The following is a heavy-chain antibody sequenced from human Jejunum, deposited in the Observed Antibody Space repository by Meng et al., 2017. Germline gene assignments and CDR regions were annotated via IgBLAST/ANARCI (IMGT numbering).Heavy chain of an antibody. D-gene: IGHD2-15*01. V-gene: IGHV3-7*01. CDR1: AFTLSRYW. Sequence: GGSLRLSCAASAFTLSRYWMGWVRQAPGKGLEWVASIKADGGDKYYVDSVRGRFTVSRDNVQSSLFLQMNSLRADDTAVYFCARGPPSGYGTTWFGYWGQGTLVTVSS. CDR3: ARGPPSGYGTTWFGY. CDR2: IKADGGDK. J-gene: IGHJ5*01.